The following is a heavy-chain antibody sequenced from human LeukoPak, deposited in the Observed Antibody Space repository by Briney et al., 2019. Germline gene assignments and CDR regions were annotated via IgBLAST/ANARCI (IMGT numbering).Heavy chain of an antibody. J-gene: IGHJ6*02. V-gene: IGHV3-30*19. CDR3: ARDMPRYCSGGSCYVVYYYYGMDV. D-gene: IGHD2-15*01. CDR1: GFTFSSYG. CDR2: ISYDGSNK. Sequence: GSLRLSCAASGFTFSSYGMHWVRQAPGKGLEWVAVISYDGSNKYYADSVKGRFTISRDNSKNTLYLQMNSLRAEDTAVYYCARDMPRYCSGGSCYVVYYYYGMDVWGQGTTVTVSS.